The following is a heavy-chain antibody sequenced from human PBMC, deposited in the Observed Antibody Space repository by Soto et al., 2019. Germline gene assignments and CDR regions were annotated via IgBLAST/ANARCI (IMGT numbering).Heavy chain of an antibody. D-gene: IGHD5-18*01. V-gene: IGHV3-23*01. Sequence: PGGSLRLSXAATGFNFGSYAMGWVRQAPGKGLEWVSGVSGSGSSPYYADSVKGRLTISKDKSKNTLYLDLNNLRSEDTAVYFCVKGKESGYRGAFDSWGQGTMVTVSS. CDR3: VKGKESGYRGAFDS. CDR1: GFNFGSYA. J-gene: IGHJ4*02. CDR2: VSGSGSSP.